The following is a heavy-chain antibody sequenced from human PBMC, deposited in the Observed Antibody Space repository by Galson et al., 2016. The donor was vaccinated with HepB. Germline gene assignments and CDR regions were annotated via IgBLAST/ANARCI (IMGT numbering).Heavy chain of an antibody. Sequence: SVKVSCKASGGTFTSNAFGWVRQAPGQGLEWMGRIIPISGTLTYAQDFQGRVTITADESDRTAFLELDSLRSEDTAVYYCTREGDYGDYEWGPGTLVTVSS. CDR1: GGTFTSNA. D-gene: IGHD4-17*01. V-gene: IGHV1-69*13. CDR3: TREGDYGDYE. CDR2: IIPISGTL. J-gene: IGHJ4*02.